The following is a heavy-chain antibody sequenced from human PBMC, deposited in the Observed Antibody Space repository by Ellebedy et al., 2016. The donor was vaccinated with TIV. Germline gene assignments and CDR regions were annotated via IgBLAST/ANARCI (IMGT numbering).Heavy chain of an antibody. CDR3: TRMGVHPTSYYGMDV. Sequence: GESLKISCAASGFTLRSYWMHWVRQAPGQGLVWVSRISTDGSSTTYPDSVKGRFTISRDNAKKTVYLQRNSLRVEDTALYYCTRMGVHPTSYYGMDVWGQGTTVIVSS. D-gene: IGHD3-10*01. CDR1: GFTLRSYW. J-gene: IGHJ6*02. V-gene: IGHV3-74*01. CDR2: ISTDGSST.